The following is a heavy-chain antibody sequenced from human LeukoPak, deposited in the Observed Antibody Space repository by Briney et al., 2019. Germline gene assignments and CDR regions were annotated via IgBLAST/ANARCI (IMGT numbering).Heavy chain of an antibody. J-gene: IGHJ4*02. CDR3: ARGYGDYDDYFDY. D-gene: IGHD4-17*01. V-gene: IGHV4-4*02. Sequence: SETLSLTCTVSGGSISSSNWWSWVRQPPGKGLEWIGEIYHSGSTNYNPSLKSRVTISVDKSKNRFSLKLSSVTAADTAVYYCARGYGDYDDYFDYWGQGTLVTVSS. CDR2: IYHSGST. CDR1: GGSISSSNW.